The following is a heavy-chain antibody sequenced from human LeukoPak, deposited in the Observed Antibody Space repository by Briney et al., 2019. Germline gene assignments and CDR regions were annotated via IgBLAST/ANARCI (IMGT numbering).Heavy chain of an antibody. D-gene: IGHD4-23*01. CDR1: GFTFSSYW. J-gene: IGHJ4*02. Sequence: PGGSLRLSCAASGFTFSSYWMSCVRQAPGKGLEWVANINQGGRETYYVDSVKGRFTISRDNAKNSLYLQMNSLRAEDTAVYYCVRAGYGGALDYWGQGTLVTVSS. CDR2: INQGGRET. CDR3: VRAGYGGALDY. V-gene: IGHV3-7*03.